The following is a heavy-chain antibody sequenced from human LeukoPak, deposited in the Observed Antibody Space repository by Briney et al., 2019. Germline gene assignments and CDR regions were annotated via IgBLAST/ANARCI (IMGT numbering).Heavy chain of an antibody. Sequence: GGSLRLSCAACGLTISSYRMHSVRQAPGKGLEWVAVIWYDGSNKYYADSVKGRFTSPRDNSKNTLYLQMNTLTVEDTAVHSYPTEWGGYPHNWLDPWGQGTLVTVSS. CDR1: GLTISSYR. CDR3: PTEWGGYPHNWLDP. CDR2: IWYDGSNK. D-gene: IGHD2-15*01. V-gene: IGHV3-33*01. J-gene: IGHJ5*02.